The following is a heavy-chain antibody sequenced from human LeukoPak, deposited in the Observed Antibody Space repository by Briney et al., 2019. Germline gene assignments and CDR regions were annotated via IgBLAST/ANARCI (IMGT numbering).Heavy chain of an antibody. D-gene: IGHD3-3*01. CDR2: IIPILDII. Sequence: GSSVKVSCKASGGTFSNYAISWVRQAPGQGLEWMGRIIPILDIINYAQKFQGRVTITADELTTTSYMELSSLTAEDMAVYYCAAGGAYEFRDDYWGQGTLATVSS. V-gene: IGHV1-69*04. J-gene: IGHJ4*02. CDR1: GGTFSNYA. CDR3: AAGGAYEFRDDY.